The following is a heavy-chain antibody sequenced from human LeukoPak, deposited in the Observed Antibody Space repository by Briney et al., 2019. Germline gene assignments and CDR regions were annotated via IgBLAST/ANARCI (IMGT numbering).Heavy chain of an antibody. CDR1: GFTFNDYN. J-gene: IGHJ4*02. CDR3: ARHRGLRFLDC. V-gene: IGHV4-34*01. Sequence: LTLYSAASGFTFNDYNMRWIRQPPGKELEWIGKINHSGSTNYNTSLKRRATISVDTSNKDFFVKLSSVTDADTAGYYCARHRGLRFLDCWGQGTLVTVSS. CDR2: INHSGST. D-gene: IGHD5-12*01.